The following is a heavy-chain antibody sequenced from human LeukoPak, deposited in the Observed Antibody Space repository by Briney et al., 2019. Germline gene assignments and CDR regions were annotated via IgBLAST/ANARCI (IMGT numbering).Heavy chain of an antibody. Sequence: SETLSLTCTVSGGSISSGGYYWSWIRQHPGKGLEWIGYIYYSGSTYYNPSLKSRVTISVDTSKNQFSLKLSSVTAADTAVYYCARGAYDSSGYPSGWGQGTLVTVSS. CDR1: GGSISSGGYY. CDR2: IYYSGST. D-gene: IGHD3-22*01. CDR3: ARGAYDSSGYPSG. V-gene: IGHV4-31*03. J-gene: IGHJ4*02.